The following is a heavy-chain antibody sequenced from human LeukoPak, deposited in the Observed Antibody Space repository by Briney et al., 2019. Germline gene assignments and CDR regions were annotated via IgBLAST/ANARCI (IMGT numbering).Heavy chain of an antibody. V-gene: IGHV4-30-4*01. J-gene: IGHJ4*02. CDR2: IYFSGST. D-gene: IGHD3-16*02. CDR3: ATYTYYDYVWGSYRPFDY. CDR1: GVSIRGGDYY. Sequence: PSETLSLTCNVPGVSIRGGDYYWSWIRQPPGKGLEWIGYIYFSGSTAYNPSLKSRVIMSVDTSKNQFSLKMGSVTAADTAVYYCATYTYYDYVWGSYRPFDYWGQGTLVTVSS.